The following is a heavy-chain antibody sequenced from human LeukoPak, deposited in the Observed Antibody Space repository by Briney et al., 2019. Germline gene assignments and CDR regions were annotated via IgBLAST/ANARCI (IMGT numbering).Heavy chain of an antibody. Sequence: SETLSLTCTVSGGSISSYYWSWIRQPPGKGREWIGYIYYSGSTNYNPSLKSRVTISVDTSKNQFSLKLSSVTAADTAVYYCARDGNYYDSKWMSYFDYWGQGTLVTVSS. CDR3: ARDGNYYDSKWMSYFDY. D-gene: IGHD3-22*01. J-gene: IGHJ4*02. CDR2: IYYSGST. V-gene: IGHV4-59*01. CDR1: GGSISSYY.